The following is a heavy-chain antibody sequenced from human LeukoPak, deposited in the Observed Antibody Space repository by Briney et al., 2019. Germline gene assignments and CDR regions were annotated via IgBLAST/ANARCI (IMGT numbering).Heavy chain of an antibody. CDR3: ARDGGLSAVSYHYH. V-gene: IGHV1-69*13. D-gene: IGHD2-15*01. J-gene: IGHJ4*02. Sequence: SVEVSCKASGGTFSSYAISWVRQAPGQGLEWMGGIIPIFGTANYAQKFQGRVTITADESTSTAYMELSSLRSEDTAVYYCARDGGLSAVSYHYHWGQGTLVTVSS. CDR2: IIPIFGTA. CDR1: GGTFSSYA.